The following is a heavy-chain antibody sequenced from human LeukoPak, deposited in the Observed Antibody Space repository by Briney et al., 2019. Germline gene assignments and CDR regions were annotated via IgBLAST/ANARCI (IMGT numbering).Heavy chain of an antibody. V-gene: IGHV1-24*01. CDR1: GYTLTDLS. Sequence: ASVKVSCKVSGYTLTDLSMHWVRQAPGKGLEWMGGFDPEDGETIYAQKFQGRVTMTEDTSTDTAYMELSSLRSEDTAVYYCATSIAADNWFDPWGQGTLVTVSS. CDR2: FDPEDGET. D-gene: IGHD6-13*01. J-gene: IGHJ5*02. CDR3: ATSIAADNWFDP.